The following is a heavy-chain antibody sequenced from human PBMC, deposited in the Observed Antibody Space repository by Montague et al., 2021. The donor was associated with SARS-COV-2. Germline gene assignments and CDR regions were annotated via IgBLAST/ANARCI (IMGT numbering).Heavy chain of an antibody. D-gene: IGHD2-2*01. J-gene: IGHJ4*02. CDR2: IYYTGST. CDR1: GGSISGYY. CDR3: ARAQTTCFMANCVNSFDY. Sequence: SETLSLTCTVSGGSISGYYWTWMRQPPGKGLEWLGHIYYTGSTKYNPSLKNRVTISIDTPKNQFSLKLRSVTAADTAVYFCARAQTTCFMANCVNSFDYWGQGAPVTVSS. V-gene: IGHV4-59*01.